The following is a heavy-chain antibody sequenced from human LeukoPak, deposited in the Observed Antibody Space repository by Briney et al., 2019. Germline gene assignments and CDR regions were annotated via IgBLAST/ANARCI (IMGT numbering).Heavy chain of an antibody. D-gene: IGHD6-13*01. V-gene: IGHV4-39*01. CDR3: ARRSIVRSWYAED. CDR2: IYYSGST. CDR1: GGSISSSSYY. J-gene: IGHJ1*01. Sequence: SETLSLTCTVSGGSISSSSYYWGWIRQPPGKGLEWIGSIYYSGSTYYNPSLKSRVTISVDTSKNQFSLKLSSVTAADTAVYYCARRSIVRSWYAEDWGQGTLVTVSS.